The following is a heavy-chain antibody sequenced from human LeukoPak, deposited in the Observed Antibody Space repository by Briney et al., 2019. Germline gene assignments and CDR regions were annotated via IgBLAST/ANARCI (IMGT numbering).Heavy chain of an antibody. CDR3: AREDPQTTVPEGMDV. J-gene: IGHJ6*02. CDR1: GGSVSGFF. CDR2: IYSGGSP. Sequence: SETLSLTCTVSGGSVSGFFWSWVRQPPGKELEWIGYIYSGGSPKYNPSLQSRVTISVDTSKNQFSLQLRSVTAADTAVYYCAREDPQTTVPEGMDVWGQGTTVTVSS. V-gene: IGHV4-59*02. D-gene: IGHD4-17*01.